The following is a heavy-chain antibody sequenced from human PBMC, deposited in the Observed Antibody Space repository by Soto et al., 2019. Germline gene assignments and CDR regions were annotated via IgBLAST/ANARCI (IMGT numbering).Heavy chain of an antibody. CDR1: GFTFSSYG. CDR2: ISYDGSNK. V-gene: IGHV3-30*03. Sequence: GGSLRLSCAASGFTFSSYGMHWVRQAPGKGLEWVAVISYDGSNKYYADSVKGRFTISRDNSKNTLNLQMNSLRAEDTALYYCARGSDSVGGWGRGTMVTFSS. J-gene: IGHJ3*01. CDR3: ARGSDSVGG. D-gene: IGHD2-15*01.